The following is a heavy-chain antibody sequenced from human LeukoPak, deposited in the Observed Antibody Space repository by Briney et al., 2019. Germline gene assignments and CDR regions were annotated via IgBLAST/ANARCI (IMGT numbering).Heavy chain of an antibody. Sequence: PSETLSLTCTVSGGSISSSGYYWSWIRQPPGKGLEWIGEINHSGSTNFNPSLKSRVTISVDTSKNQLSLELSSVTAADTAVYFCARLCGHSGNPCNYYYYYGVDGWGQGTTVTVSS. J-gene: IGHJ6*02. CDR3: ARLCGHSGNPCNYYYYYGVDG. CDR1: GGSISSSGYY. V-gene: IGHV4-39*07. CDR2: INHSGST. D-gene: IGHD3-10*01.